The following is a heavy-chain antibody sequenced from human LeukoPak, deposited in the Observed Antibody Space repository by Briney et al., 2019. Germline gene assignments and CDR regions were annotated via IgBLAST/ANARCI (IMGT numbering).Heavy chain of an antibody. D-gene: IGHD1-20*01. Sequence: SETLSLTCTVSGGSISSCYWSWIRQPPGKGLEWIGYIYYSGSTNYNPSLKSRVTISVDTSKNQFSLKLSSVTAADTAVYYCARLEWGPNWNGAFDYWGQGTLVTVSS. V-gene: IGHV4-59*01. CDR3: ARLEWGPNWNGAFDY. CDR2: IYYSGST. J-gene: IGHJ4*02. CDR1: GGSISSCY.